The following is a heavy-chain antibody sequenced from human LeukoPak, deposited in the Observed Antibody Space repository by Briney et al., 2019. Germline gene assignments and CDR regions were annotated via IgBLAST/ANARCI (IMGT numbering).Heavy chain of an antibody. V-gene: IGHV4-59*12. CDR3: ARDMVRGVISPRAYGMDV. CDR1: GGSISSYY. D-gene: IGHD3-10*01. J-gene: IGHJ6*02. Sequence: PSETLSLTCTVSGGSISSYYWSWIRQPPGKGLEWIGSIYYSGSTYYDPSLKSRVTISVDTSKNQFSLKLSSVTAADTAVYYCARDMVRGVISPRAYGMDVWGQGTTVTVSS. CDR2: IYYSGST.